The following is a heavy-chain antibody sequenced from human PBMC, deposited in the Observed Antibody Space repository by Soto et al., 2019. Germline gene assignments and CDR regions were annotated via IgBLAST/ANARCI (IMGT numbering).Heavy chain of an antibody. J-gene: IGHJ5*02. CDR1: GFTFSSYC. Sequence: PGRSLRLSCAASGFTFSSYCMHWVLQGPGKRLEWVPVISYDGSNKYYADSVTGQFTISRDNSKNTLYLQMNSLRAEDTAVYYCAKAAYDFWSGLPNWFEPWGQGTLVTVSS. V-gene: IGHV3-30*18. D-gene: IGHD3-3*01. CDR3: AKAAYDFWSGLPNWFEP. CDR2: ISYDGSNK.